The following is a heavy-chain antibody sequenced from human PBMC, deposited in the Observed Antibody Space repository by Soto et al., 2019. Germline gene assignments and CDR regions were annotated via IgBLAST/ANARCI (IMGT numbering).Heavy chain of an antibody. D-gene: IGHD6-19*01. CDR1: GYTFTNYA. CDR3: ARGSSGWYRYFDY. V-gene: IGHV1-3*01. Sequence: GASVKVSCKASGYTFTNYAMHWVRQAPGQRLEWMGWINAGNGNTKYSQKFQGRVTITRDTSASTAYMELSSLRSEDTAVYYCARGSSGWYRYFDYWGQGTLVTVSS. CDR2: INAGNGNT. J-gene: IGHJ4*02.